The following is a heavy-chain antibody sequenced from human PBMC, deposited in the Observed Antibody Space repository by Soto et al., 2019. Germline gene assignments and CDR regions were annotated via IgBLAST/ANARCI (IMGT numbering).Heavy chain of an antibody. D-gene: IGHD1-1*01. V-gene: IGHV1-69*13. CDR3: AKEALERHFGFDY. Sequence: GASVKVSCKASGGTFSSYAISWVRQAPGQGLEWMGGIIPIFGTANYAQKFQGRVTITADESTSTAYMELSSLRSEDTAVYYCAKEALERHFGFDYWGQGILVTVSS. CDR2: IIPIFGTA. J-gene: IGHJ4*02. CDR1: GGTFSSYA.